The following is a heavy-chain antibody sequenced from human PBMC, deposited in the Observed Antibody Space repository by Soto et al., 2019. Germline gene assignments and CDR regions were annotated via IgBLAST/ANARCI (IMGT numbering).Heavy chain of an antibody. CDR2: ISYDGSNK. CDR3: ARGYYDSSGYHDAFDI. CDR1: GFTFSSYA. D-gene: IGHD3-22*01. J-gene: IGHJ3*02. V-gene: IGHV3-30-3*01. Sequence: AGGSLRLSCAASGFTFSSYAMHWVRQAPGKGLEWVAVISYDGSNKYYADSVKGRFTISRDNSKNTLYLQMNSLRAEDTAVYYCARGYYDSSGYHDAFDIWGQGTMVTVSS.